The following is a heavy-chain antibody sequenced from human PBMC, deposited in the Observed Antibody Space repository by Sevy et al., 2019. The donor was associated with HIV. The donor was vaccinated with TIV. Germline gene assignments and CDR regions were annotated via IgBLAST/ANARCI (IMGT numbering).Heavy chain of an antibody. Sequence: GGSLRLSCAASGFNLRNYGMHWVRQAPGKGLEWVAVIRYDGSNKYYADSVKGRFTSSRDNSKNTLYLQMNSLRAEDTAVYYCARDRLGITISAEWGGGMDVWGQGTTVTVSS. V-gene: IGHV3-33*01. CDR1: GFNLRNYG. D-gene: IGHD3-3*01. CDR2: IRYDGSNK. CDR3: ARDRLGITISAEWGGGMDV. J-gene: IGHJ6*02.